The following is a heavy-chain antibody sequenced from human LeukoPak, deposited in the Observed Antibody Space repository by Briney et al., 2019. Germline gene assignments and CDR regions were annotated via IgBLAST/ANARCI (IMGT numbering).Heavy chain of an antibody. D-gene: IGHD6-19*01. Sequence: SGGSLRLSRAASGFTFSSYSMNWVRQAPGKGLEWVSYISSSSSTIYYADSVKGRFTISRDNAKNSLYLQMNSLRAEDTAVYYCARDPHRIRKQWLARPYYYYYYMDVWGKGTTVTVSS. CDR1: GFTFSSYS. J-gene: IGHJ6*03. CDR2: ISSSSSTI. V-gene: IGHV3-48*01. CDR3: ARDPHRIRKQWLARPYYYYYYMDV.